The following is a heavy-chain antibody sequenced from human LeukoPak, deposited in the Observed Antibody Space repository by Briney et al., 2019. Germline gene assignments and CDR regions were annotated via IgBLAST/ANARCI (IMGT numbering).Heavy chain of an antibody. Sequence: PGGSLRLSCAASGFTFSSYAMSWVRQAPGKGLEWVSAISGSGTGTYYADSVKGRFTISRDNSKNTLYLQMNSLRAEDTAVYYCAKDSRGHGGSGLDYWGQGTLVTVSS. CDR3: AKDSRGHGGSGLDY. V-gene: IGHV3-23*01. D-gene: IGHD5-12*01. CDR1: GFTFSSYA. CDR2: ISGSGTGT. J-gene: IGHJ4*02.